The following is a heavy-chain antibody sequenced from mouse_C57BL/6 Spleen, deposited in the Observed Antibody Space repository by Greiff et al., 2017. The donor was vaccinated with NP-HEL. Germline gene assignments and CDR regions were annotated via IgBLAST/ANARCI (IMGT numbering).Heavy chain of an antibody. D-gene: IGHD4-1*01. CDR2: ISSGGDYI. V-gene: IGHV5-9-1*02. CDR1: GFTFSSYA. CDR3: TRVGAGTWRHFDV. Sequence: EVMLVESGEGLVKPGGSLKLSCAASGFTFSSYAMSWVRQTPEKRLEWVAYISSGGDYIYYADTVKGRFTISRDNARNTLYLQMSSLKSEDTAMYYGTRVGAGTWRHFDVWGTGTTVTVSS. J-gene: IGHJ1*03.